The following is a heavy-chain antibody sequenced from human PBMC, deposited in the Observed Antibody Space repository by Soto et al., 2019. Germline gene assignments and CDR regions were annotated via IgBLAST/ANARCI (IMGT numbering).Heavy chain of an antibody. CDR3: ARVDTAMATGAFDI. D-gene: IGHD5-18*01. J-gene: IGHJ3*02. CDR1: GYTFTSYA. CDR2: IKAGNGNT. Sequence: QVQLVQSGAEVKKPGASVKVSCKASGYTFTSYAMHWVRQAPGQRLEWMGWIKAGNGNTKYSQKRQGRVTITRDKSASTADMELSSLRSEGTAVYYCARVDTAMATGAFDIWGQGTLVTVSS. V-gene: IGHV1-3*01.